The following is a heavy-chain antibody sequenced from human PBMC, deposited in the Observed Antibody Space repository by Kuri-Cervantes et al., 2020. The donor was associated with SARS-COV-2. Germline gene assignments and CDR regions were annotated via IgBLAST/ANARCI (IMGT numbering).Heavy chain of an antibody. CDR1: GYTFTGYY. D-gene: IGHD3-10*01. CDR2: LNPSGGSR. V-gene: IGHV1-46*01. CDR3: AREHYYGSGRYYGAFDH. Sequence: ASVKVSCKASGYTFTGYYMHRVRQAPGQGLEWMGMLNPSGGSRINTQKFQGRLTMTRDTPTSTVYMELSSLRSDDTAVYYCAREHYYGSGRYYGAFDHWGQGTPVTVSS. J-gene: IGHJ4*02.